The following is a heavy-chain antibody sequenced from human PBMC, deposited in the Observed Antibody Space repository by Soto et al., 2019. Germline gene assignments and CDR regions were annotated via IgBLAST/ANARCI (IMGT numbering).Heavy chain of an antibody. CDR3: AKDDLYYNGYEWSKFHHNCMDV. CDR2: ISYEGNNI. V-gene: IGHV3-30*18. Sequence: GGSLRLSCVASGFTFKTFGMHWVRQAPGKGLEWVGIISYEGNNIYYGDSVKGRFSISRDNSKKTLYLQMNSLRPEDTAVYYCAKDDLYYNGYEWSKFHHNCMDVWCPGASLTVS. CDR1: GFTFKTFG. J-gene: IGHJ6*02. D-gene: IGHD5-12*01.